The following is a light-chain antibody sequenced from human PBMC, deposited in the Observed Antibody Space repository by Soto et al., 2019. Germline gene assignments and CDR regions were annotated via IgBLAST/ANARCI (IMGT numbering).Light chain of an antibody. CDR1: QSVSSY. CDR2: DAS. J-gene: IGKJ1*01. CDR3: QQRSNWPKT. V-gene: IGKV3-11*01. Sequence: EIVLTQSPATLSLSPGERATLSCRASQSVSSYLAWYQQKPGQAPRLLIYDASNTATGIPARFSGRGSGTDFTLTISSLEPEDFAVYYCQQRSNWPKTFGQGTKVEIK.